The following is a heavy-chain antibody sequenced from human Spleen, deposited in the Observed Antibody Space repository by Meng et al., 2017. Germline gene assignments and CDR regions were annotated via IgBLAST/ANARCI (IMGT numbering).Heavy chain of an antibody. J-gene: IGHJ3*02. CDR2: IKSKTDGGTT. CDR1: GFYFNNAW. V-gene: IGHV3-15*01. Sequence: GESLKISCAASGFYFNNAWMSWVRQAPGKGLEWVGRIKSKTDGGTTDYAAPVKGRFTISRDNSKNTLYLEMNSLRAEDTAIYYCATEGYTSASGSSLDMWGQGTMVTVSS. CDR3: ATEGYTSASGSSLDM. D-gene: IGHD2-2*02.